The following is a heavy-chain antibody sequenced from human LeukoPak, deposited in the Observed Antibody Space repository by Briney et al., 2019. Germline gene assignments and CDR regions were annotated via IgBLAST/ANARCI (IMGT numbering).Heavy chain of an antibody. D-gene: IGHD3-16*01. CDR3: AKGPQGD. Sequence: GGSLRLSCAASGFTFSNYWMSWVRQSPGRGLEWVSAIDSGGGTYYANSVKGRFTISRDNSKNTLYLQLSSLRVEDTAVYYCAKGPQGDWGQGALVTVSS. CDR1: GFTFSNYW. J-gene: IGHJ4*02. CDR2: IDSGGGT. V-gene: IGHV3-23*01.